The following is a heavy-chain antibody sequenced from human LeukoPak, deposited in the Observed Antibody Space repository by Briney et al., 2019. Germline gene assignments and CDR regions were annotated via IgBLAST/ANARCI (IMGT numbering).Heavy chain of an antibody. J-gene: IGHJ3*02. V-gene: IGHV4-34*01. Sequence: PSETLSLTCAVYGGSFSGCYWNWIRQPPGKGLEWIGEINHSGSTNYNPSLKSRVTISVDTSKNRFSLKLSSVTAADTAVYYCARDAFDIWGQGTMVTVSS. CDR1: GGSFSGCY. CDR2: INHSGST. CDR3: ARDAFDI.